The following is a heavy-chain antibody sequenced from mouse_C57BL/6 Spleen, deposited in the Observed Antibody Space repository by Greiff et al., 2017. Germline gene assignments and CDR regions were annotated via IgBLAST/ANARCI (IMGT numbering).Heavy chain of an antibody. CDR2: INPSSGYT. V-gene: IGHV1-7*01. CDR1: GYTFTSYW. J-gene: IGHJ3*01. Sequence: QVQLKQSGAELAKPGASVKLSCKASGYTFTSYWMHWVKQRPGQGLEWIGYINPSSGYTKYNQKFKNKATLTADKSSSTAYMQLSSLTYEDSAVYYCASRYYDYDPVAYWGQGTLVTVSA. CDR3: ASRYYDYDPVAY. D-gene: IGHD2-4*01.